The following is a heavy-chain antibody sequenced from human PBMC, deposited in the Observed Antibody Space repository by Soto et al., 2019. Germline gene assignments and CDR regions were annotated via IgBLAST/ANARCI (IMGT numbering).Heavy chain of an antibody. CDR3: ASPSQGYSAYDQYYFDY. Sequence: SVKVSCKASGGTFSSYAISWVRQAPGQGLEWMGGIIPIFGTANYAQKFQGRVTITADESTSTAYMELSSLRSEDTAVYYCASPSQGYSAYDQYYFDYWGQGTLVTVSS. V-gene: IGHV1-69*13. J-gene: IGHJ4*02. CDR2: IIPIFGTA. CDR1: GGTFSSYA. D-gene: IGHD5-12*01.